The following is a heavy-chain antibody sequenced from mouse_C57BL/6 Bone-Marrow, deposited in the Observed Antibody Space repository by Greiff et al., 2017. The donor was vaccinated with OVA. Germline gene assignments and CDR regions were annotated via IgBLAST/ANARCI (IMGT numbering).Heavy chain of an antibody. V-gene: IGHV1-61*01. Sequence: QVHVKQPGAELVRPGSSVKLSCKASGYTFTSYWMDWVKQRPGQGLEWIGNIYPSDSETHYNQKFKDKATLTVDKSSSTAYMQLSSLTSEDSAVYYCARDSTWYFDVWGTGTTVTVSS. CDR2: IYPSDSET. CDR3: ARDSTWYFDV. J-gene: IGHJ1*03. CDR1: GYTFTSYW. D-gene: IGHD2-5*01.